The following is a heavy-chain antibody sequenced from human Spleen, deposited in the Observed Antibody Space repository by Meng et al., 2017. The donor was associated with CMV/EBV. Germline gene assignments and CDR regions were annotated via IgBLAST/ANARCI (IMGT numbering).Heavy chain of an antibody. Sequence: CTSLRHSPSRGLEWFGRPYYRSKCYNDYAVSVKSRITINPDTSNNQVSLQLSSVTPEDTAVYYCARDYRHYYDSSSYYAPNNWFDPWGQGTLVTVSS. D-gene: IGHD3-22*01. V-gene: IGHV6-1*01. J-gene: IGHJ5*02. CDR3: ARDYRHYYDSSSYYAPNNWFDP. CDR2: PYYRSKCYN.